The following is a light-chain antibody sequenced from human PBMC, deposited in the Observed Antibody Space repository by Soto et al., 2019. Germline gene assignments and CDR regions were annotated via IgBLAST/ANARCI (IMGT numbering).Light chain of an antibody. CDR2: GAS. CDR1: QGIRKN. CDR3: LQHDSYPRT. Sequence: DIQMTQSPSSLFASVGDRVTITCRASQGIRKNLGWYQQRPGEAPKRLIYGASSLQRGVPSRFSGSGSGTEFTLTISSLRPEDSATYYCLQHDSYPRTFGQGTKLEIK. J-gene: IGKJ1*01. V-gene: IGKV1-17*01.